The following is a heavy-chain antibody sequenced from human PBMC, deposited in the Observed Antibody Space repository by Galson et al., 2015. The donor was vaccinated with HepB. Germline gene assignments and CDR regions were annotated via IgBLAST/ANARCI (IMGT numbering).Heavy chain of an antibody. V-gene: IGHV3-30*18. CDR1: GFAFSSYG. D-gene: IGHD3-22*01. CDR3: AKEATLYYYDSSGYLY. J-gene: IGHJ4*02. Sequence: SLRLSCAASGFAFSSYGMHWVRQAPGKGLEWVAVISYDGSNKYYADSVKGRFTISRDNSKNTLYLQMNSLRAEDTAVYYCAKEATLYYYDSSGYLYWGQGTLVTVSS. CDR2: ISYDGSNK.